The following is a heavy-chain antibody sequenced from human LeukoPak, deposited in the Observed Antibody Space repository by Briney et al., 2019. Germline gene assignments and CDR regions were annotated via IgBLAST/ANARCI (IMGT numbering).Heavy chain of an antibody. J-gene: IGHJ4*02. Sequence: GGSLRLSCAASGFTFSSYAMHWVRQAPGKGLGWVAVISYDGSNKYYADSVKGRFTISRDNSKNTLYLQMNSLRAEDTAVYYCARDWNYVFDYWGQGTLVTVSS. V-gene: IGHV3-30-3*01. CDR3: ARDWNYVFDY. CDR1: GFTFSSYA. CDR2: ISYDGSNK. D-gene: IGHD1-7*01.